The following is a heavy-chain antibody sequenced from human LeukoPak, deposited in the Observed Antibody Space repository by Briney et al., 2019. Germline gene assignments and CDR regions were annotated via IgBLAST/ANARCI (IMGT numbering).Heavy chain of an antibody. D-gene: IGHD6-19*01. CDR2: ISSSSSYI. Sequence: PGGSLRLSCAASGFTFSSYSMNWVRQAPGKGLEWVSYISSSSSYIYYADSVKGRFTISRDNAKNSLYLQMNSLRAEDTAVYYCARDTPLFAYGSGWSTNSFDFWGQGTLVTVSS. V-gene: IGHV3-21*04. CDR3: ARDTPLFAYGSGWSTNSFDF. J-gene: IGHJ4*02. CDR1: GFTFSSYS.